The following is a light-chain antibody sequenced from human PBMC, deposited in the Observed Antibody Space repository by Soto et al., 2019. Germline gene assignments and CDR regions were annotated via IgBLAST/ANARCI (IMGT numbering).Light chain of an antibody. CDR3: QQYITWPRT. J-gene: IGKJ1*01. V-gene: IGKV3-15*01. Sequence: EMVMTQSPATLSVSPGGRATLSCRASQTVSSNLAWYQQKPGQAPRLLIFGASTRATGIPVRFTGSGSGTEFTLTISGLQSEEFALYYCQQYITWPRTFGQGTKVEI. CDR2: GAS. CDR1: QTVSSN.